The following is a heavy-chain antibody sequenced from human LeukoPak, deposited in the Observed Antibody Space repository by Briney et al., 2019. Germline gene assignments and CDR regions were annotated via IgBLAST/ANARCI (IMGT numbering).Heavy chain of an antibody. J-gene: IGHJ4*02. CDR1: GGSFSGYY. CDR3: ARVFGYSYGYRFDY. D-gene: IGHD5-18*01. Sequence: PSETLSLTCAVYGGSFSGYYWSWIRQPPGKGLEWIGEINHSGSTNYSPSLKSRVTISVDTSKNQFSLKLSSVTAADTAVYYCARVFGYSYGYRFDYWGQGTLVTVSS. V-gene: IGHV4-34*01. CDR2: INHSGST.